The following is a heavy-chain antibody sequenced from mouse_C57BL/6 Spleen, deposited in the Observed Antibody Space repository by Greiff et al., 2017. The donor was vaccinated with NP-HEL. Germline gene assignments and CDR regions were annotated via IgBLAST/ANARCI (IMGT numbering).Heavy chain of an antibody. D-gene: IGHD2-3*01. Sequence: VQLQQPGAELVRPGSSVKLSCKASGYTFTSYWMDWVKQRPGQGLEWIGNIYPSDSETHYNQKFKDKATLTVDKSSSTAYMQLSSLTSEDSAVYYCAQGGYFPLSSLGYWGQGTTLTVSS. CDR2: IYPSDSET. CDR1: GYTFTSYW. J-gene: IGHJ2*01. V-gene: IGHV1-61*01. CDR3: AQGGYFPLSSLGY.